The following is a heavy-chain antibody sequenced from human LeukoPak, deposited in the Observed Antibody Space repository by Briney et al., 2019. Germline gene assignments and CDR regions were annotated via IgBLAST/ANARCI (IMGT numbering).Heavy chain of an antibody. CDR1: AGSIGYIAYY. CDR3: ARHKGYNYGHVDY. V-gene: IGHV4-39*01. J-gene: IGHJ4*02. CDR2: MYYSGST. Sequence: SQTLSLTFTVSAGSIGYIAYYWGWIRQPPGKGLEWIGSMYYSGSTYYNPSLKSRVTISLDTSKNQFSLQLNSVTAADTAVYYCARHKGYNYGHVDYWGQGTLVTVSS. D-gene: IGHD3-10*01.